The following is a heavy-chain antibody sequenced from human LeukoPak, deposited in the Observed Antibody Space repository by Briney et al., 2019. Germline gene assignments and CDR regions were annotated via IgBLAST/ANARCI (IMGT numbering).Heavy chain of an antibody. CDR2: ISINGGST. CDR3: VRTYDENPLGWFDP. D-gene: IGHD5-12*01. Sequence: GGSLRLSCAASGFTFSSYAMSWVRQPPGKGLYYVSAISINGGSTYYADSVRGRFTISRDNSKNTLYLQMSSLRPDDTAVYYCVRTYDENPLGWFDPWGQGTLVTVSS. CDR1: GFTFSSYA. J-gene: IGHJ5*02. V-gene: IGHV3-64D*06.